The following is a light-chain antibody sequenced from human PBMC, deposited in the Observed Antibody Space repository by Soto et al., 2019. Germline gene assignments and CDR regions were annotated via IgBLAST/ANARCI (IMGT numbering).Light chain of an antibody. Sequence: DIVMTQSPDSLAVSLGESATINCKSSQSVLYSAHNKHYLAWYQQKPGQPPRLLIYWASTRQSGVPDRFSGSGSGTDFTLTISSLQAEDAAVYYCQQYYSTPYTFGQGTKLEIK. V-gene: IGKV4-1*01. J-gene: IGKJ2*01. CDR2: WAS. CDR3: QQYYSTPYT. CDR1: QSVLYSAHNKHY.